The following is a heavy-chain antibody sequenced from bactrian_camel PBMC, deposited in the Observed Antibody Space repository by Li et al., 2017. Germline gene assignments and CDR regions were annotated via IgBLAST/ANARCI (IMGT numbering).Heavy chain of an antibody. CDR3: AAGLKWCRQGYPTADFRY. V-gene: IGHV3-3*01. CDR1: GNTYGTYC. D-gene: IGHD2*01. CDR2: IYTGLGRA. Sequence: HVQLVESGGGSVQAGGSPRLSCEVSGNTYGTYCMGWFRQAPGMEREAVAAIYTGLGRAHYAASVLGRFTISKDNARKTVYLQMNSLQPDDTAAYYCAAGLKWCRQGYPTADFRYLGQGTQVTVS. J-gene: IGHJ6*01.